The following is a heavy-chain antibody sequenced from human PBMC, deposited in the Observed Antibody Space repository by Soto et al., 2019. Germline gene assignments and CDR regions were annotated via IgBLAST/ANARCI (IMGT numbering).Heavy chain of an antibody. V-gene: IGHV1-46*01. Sequence: WSSAKVSCKATGYGFTSYYMHLVRQAPGQGLEWMGIINPSGGSTSYAQKFQGRVTMTRDTSTSTVYMELSSLRSEDTAVYYCAREEGHFGSYPGIAAAGKGAYYYYYGMDVWGQGTTVTVSS. CDR3: AREEGHFGSYPGIAAAGKGAYYYYYGMDV. D-gene: IGHD6-13*01. J-gene: IGHJ6*02. CDR2: INPSGGST. CDR1: GYGFTSYY.